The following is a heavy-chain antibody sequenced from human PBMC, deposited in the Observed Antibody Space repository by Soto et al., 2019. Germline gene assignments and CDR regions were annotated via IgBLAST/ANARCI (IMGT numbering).Heavy chain of an antibody. CDR3: ARDHCRGGTCAFTY. V-gene: IGHV3-48*01. Sequence: LSCAASGFTFSSYSMNWVRQAPGKGLEWVSYISSSSSTIYYADSVKGRFTISRDNSKNTLFLQMNSLRPEDTAVYYCARDHCRGGTCAFTYWGQGTLVTVSS. CDR1: GFTFSSYS. D-gene: IGHD2-15*01. J-gene: IGHJ4*02. CDR2: ISSSSSTI.